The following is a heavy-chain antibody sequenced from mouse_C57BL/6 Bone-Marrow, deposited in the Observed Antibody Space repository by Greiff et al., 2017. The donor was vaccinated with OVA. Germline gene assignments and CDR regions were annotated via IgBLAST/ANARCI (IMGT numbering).Heavy chain of an antibody. Sequence: VKLKESGPGLVQPSQSLSITCTVSGFSLTSYGVHWVRQSPGKGLEWLGVIWSGGSTDYNAAFISRLSISKDNSKSQVFFKINSLQADDTAIYYWARDPPHIRDYYAMDYWGQGTSVTVSS. CDR1: GFSLTSYG. CDR3: ARDPPHIRDYYAMDY. J-gene: IGHJ4*01. CDR2: IWSGGST. V-gene: IGHV2-2*01.